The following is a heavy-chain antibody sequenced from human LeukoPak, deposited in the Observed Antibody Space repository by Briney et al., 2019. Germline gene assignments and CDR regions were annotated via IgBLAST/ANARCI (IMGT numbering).Heavy chain of an antibody. V-gene: IGHV1-69*05. CDR2: IIPIFGTA. CDR1: GGTFSSYA. CDR3: ARRAYCSSTSCYYLLY. Sequence: SVKVSCKASGGTFSSYAISWVRQAPGQGLEWMGRIIPIFGTANYAQKLQGRVTMTRDTSISTGYMELSRLRSDDTAVYYCARRAYCSSTSCYYLLYWGQGTPVTVSS. J-gene: IGHJ4*02. D-gene: IGHD2-2*01.